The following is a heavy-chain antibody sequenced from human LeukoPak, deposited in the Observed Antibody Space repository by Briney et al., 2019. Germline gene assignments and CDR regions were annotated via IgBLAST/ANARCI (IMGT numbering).Heavy chain of an antibody. J-gene: IGHJ4*02. CDR1: GYTFTGYY. CDR3: ARGVVGDYGDSCDY. Sequence: ASVKVSCKASGYTFTGYYMHWVRQATGQGLEWMGWMNPNSGNTGYAQKFQGRVTMTRNTSISTAYMELSSLRSEDTAVYYCARGVVGDYGDSCDYWGQGTLVTVSS. CDR2: MNPNSGNT. D-gene: IGHD4-17*01. V-gene: IGHV1-8*02.